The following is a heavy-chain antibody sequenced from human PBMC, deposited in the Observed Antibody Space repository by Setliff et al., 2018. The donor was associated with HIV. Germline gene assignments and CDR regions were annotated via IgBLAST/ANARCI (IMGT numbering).Heavy chain of an antibody. CDR2: IYFTGDS. J-gene: IGHJ4*02. V-gene: IGHV4-39*01. Sequence: PSETLSLTCTVTGGSISTNNFYWGWIRQPPGKGLQWIGSIYFTGDSYYDPSLKSRVTTSVDTSNNPFSLKLNSVTASDTAVYYCARPTALNGVGSSDYWGQGTLVTVSS. CDR3: ARPTALNGVGSSDY. CDR1: GGSISTNNFY. D-gene: IGHD4-17*01.